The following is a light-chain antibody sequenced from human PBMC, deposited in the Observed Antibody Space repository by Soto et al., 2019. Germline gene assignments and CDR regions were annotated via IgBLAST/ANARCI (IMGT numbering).Light chain of an antibody. CDR3: QQSSSPPWK. J-gene: IGKJ1*01. Sequence: DIQMTQSPSSLSASVGARVTITCRASQIIGTYLHWYQHKPGKAPKLLISGATTLRSGVPPRFSGRGSGTELTLTISSLQPEDFATYYCQQSSSPPWKCGPGTKVEIK. CDR1: QIIGTY. V-gene: IGKV1-39*01. CDR2: GAT.